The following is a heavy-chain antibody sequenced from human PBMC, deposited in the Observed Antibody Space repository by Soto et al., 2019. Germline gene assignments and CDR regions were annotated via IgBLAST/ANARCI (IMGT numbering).Heavy chain of an antibody. Sequence: QVQLVQSGAEVKKPGASVKVSCKASGYTFTSYDINWVRQATGQGLEWMGWMNPNSGNTGYAQKFQGRVTMTRNTSISTAYMELSSLRSEDTAVYYCARGITMVRGVINRPLGYWGQGTLVTVSS. J-gene: IGHJ4*02. CDR2: MNPNSGNT. D-gene: IGHD3-10*01. CDR1: GYTFTSYD. V-gene: IGHV1-8*01. CDR3: ARGITMVRGVINRPLGY.